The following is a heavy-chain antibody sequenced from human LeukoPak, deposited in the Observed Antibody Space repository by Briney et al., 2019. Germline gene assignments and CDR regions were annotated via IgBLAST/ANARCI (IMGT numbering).Heavy chain of an antibody. D-gene: IGHD2-2*01. Sequence: SETLSLTCAVYGGSFSGYYWSWIRQPPGKGLEWIGEINHSGSTNYNPSLKSRVTISVDTSKNQFSLKLSSVTAADTAAYYCARAGPYCSSTSCYPSWFDPWGQGTLVTVSS. V-gene: IGHV4-34*01. CDR2: INHSGST. CDR1: GGSFSGYY. J-gene: IGHJ5*02. CDR3: ARAGPYCSSTSCYPSWFDP.